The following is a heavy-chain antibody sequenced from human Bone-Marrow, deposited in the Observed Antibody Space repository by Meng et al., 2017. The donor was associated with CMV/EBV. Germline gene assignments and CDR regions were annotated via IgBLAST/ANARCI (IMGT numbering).Heavy chain of an antibody. V-gene: IGHV2-70*18. Sequence: NWVRQPPGKALEWLALIACDDDKYYSTSLKTRLTISKDNSKNQVVLTMTNMDPVDTATYYCARRHSSVGVVPFDYWGQGTLVTVSS. CDR3: ARRHSSVGVVPFDY. D-gene: IGHD2-21*01. J-gene: IGHJ4*02. CDR2: IACDDDK.